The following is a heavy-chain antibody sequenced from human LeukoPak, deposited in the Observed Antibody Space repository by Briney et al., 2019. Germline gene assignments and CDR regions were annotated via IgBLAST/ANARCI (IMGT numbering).Heavy chain of an antibody. CDR3: ASLDYYDSSGYPPDAFDI. V-gene: IGHV1-2*02. Sequence: ASVTVSCTASGYTFTGYYMHWVRQAPGQGLEWMGWINPNSGGTNYAQKFQGRVTMTRDTSISTAYMELSRLRSDDTAVYYCASLDYYDSSGYPPDAFDIWGQGTMVTVSS. D-gene: IGHD3-22*01. CDR2: INPNSGGT. CDR1: GYTFTGYY. J-gene: IGHJ3*02.